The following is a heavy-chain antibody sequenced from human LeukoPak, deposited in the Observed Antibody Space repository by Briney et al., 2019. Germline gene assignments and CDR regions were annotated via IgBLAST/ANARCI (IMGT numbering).Heavy chain of an antibody. CDR3: AADLSSDILTGYTNDAFDI. J-gene: IGHJ3*02. CDR2: TLVGSGNT. CDR1: GLTFTSSA. D-gene: IGHD3-9*01. V-gene: IGHV1-58*01. Sequence: TSVKLSCKASGLTFTSSAVQWVRQARGHRLEWLGWTLVGSGNTNYAQKFQERVTITRDMSRSTAYMELSSLRSEDTVVYYCAADLSSDILTGYTNDAFDIWGQGTMVTVSS.